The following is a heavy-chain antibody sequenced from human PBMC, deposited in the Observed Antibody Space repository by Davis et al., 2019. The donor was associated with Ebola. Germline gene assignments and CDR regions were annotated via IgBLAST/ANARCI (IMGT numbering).Heavy chain of an antibody. CDR1: GFTFSGSA. Sequence: GGSLRPSCAASGFTFSGSAMHWVRQASGKGLEWVGRIRSKANSYATAYAASVKGRFTISRDDSKNTAYLQMNSLKTEDTAVYYCTTTTVTIDYWGQGTLVTVSS. J-gene: IGHJ4*02. D-gene: IGHD4-17*01. V-gene: IGHV3-73*01. CDR2: IRSKANSYAT. CDR3: TTTTVTIDY.